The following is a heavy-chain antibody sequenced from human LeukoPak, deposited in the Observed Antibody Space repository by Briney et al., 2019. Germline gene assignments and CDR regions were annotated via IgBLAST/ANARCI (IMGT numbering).Heavy chain of an antibody. J-gene: IGHJ4*02. V-gene: IGHV4-4*07. CDR1: GGSFSGYY. Sequence: SETLSLTCSVSGGSFSGYYSSWVRQPARKGLEWIGRFYTSGNTNYNPSLKSRVTISVDASKNKFFLKLSSVTAADTAGYYCARDDIGISAVGAYWGQGTLVTVSS. D-gene: IGHD6-13*01. CDR3: ARDDIGISAVGAY. CDR2: FYTSGNT.